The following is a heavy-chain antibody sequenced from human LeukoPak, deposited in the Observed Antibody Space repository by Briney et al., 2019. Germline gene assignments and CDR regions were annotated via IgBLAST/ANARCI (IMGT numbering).Heavy chain of an antibody. D-gene: IGHD1-26*01. CDR3: ARDGGLVGATL. CDR2: IYYSGST. J-gene: IGHJ4*02. Sequence: SETLSLTCTVSGGSISNDYWSWIRQPPGKGLEWIGYIYYSGSTNYNPSLKSRVTISADTSKNHFSLKLSSVTAADTAVYYCARDGGLVGATLWGQGTLVTVSS. CDR1: GGSISNDY. V-gene: IGHV4-59*01.